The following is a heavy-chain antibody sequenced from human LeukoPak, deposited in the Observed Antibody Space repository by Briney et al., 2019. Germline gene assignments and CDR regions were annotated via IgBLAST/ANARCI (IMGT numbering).Heavy chain of an antibody. D-gene: IGHD2-21*01. CDR1: GGTISSWY. V-gene: IGHV4-59*01. CDR2: IYYSGST. CDR3: ARDCDSLPHPYCFVY. J-gene: IGHJ4*02. Sequence: SETLALTCTVSGGTISSWYWSWVRQPPGKVLEWIGYIYYSGSTNYNPSLKSRVTISVDTSKNQFSLKLSSVTAADTAVYYCARDCDSLPHPYCFVYWGQGTLVTVSS.